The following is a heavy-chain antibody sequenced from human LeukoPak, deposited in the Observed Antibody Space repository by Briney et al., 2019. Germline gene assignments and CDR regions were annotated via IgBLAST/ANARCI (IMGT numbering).Heavy chain of an antibody. CDR3: ARGNPPLTSGSYCFDY. V-gene: IGHV4-34*01. J-gene: IGHJ4*02. CDR1: GGSFSGYY. CDR2: INHSGST. Sequence: PSETLSLTCAVYGGSFSGYYWSWIRQPPGKGLEWIGEINHSGSTNYNPSLKSRVTISVDTSKNQFSLKLSSVTAADTAVYYCARGNPPLTSGSYCFDYWGQGTLVTVSS. D-gene: IGHD3-10*01.